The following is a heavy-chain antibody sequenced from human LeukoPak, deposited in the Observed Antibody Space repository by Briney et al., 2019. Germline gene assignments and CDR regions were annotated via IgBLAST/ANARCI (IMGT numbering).Heavy chain of an antibody. J-gene: IGHJ4*02. V-gene: IGHV1-18*01. CDR3: ARLLMVRGVPYYFDY. CDR2: ISAYNGNT. Sequence: ASVKVSCKASGYTFTSYGISWVRQAPGQGLEWMGWISAYNGNTNYAQKLQGRVTMTTDTSTSTAYMELRSLRSDDTAVYYCARLLMVRGVPYYFDYWGQGSLVTVSS. CDR1: GYTFTSYG. D-gene: IGHD3-10*01.